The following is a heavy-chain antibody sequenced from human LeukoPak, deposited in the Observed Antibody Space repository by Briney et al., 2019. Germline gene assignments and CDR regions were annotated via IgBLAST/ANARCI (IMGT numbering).Heavy chain of an antibody. CDR2: IKQDGSEK. CDR3: ARDGSGWYVNYYGMDV. D-gene: IGHD6-19*01. J-gene: IGHJ6*02. CDR1: GFTFSSYW. Sequence: GGSLRPSCAASGFTFSSYWMSWVRQAPGKGLEWVANIKQDGSEKYYVDSVKGRFTISRDNAKNSLYLQMNSLRAEDTAVYYCARDGSGWYVNYYGMDVWGQGTTVTVSS. V-gene: IGHV3-7*01.